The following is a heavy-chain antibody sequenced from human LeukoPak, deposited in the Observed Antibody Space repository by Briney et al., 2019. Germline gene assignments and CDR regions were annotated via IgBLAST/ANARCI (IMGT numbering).Heavy chain of an antibody. V-gene: IGHV3-30*04. CDR2: ISPDGTKT. Sequence: GGSLRLSCVASGFTFSSTGLHWVRQAPGKGLEWVAMISPDGTKTLYTDSMKGRLTISRDNSNNTLYLQMNSLRVEDTALYYCATEGEEWTNFDYWGQGTLVIVSS. CDR1: GFTFSSTG. CDR3: ATEGEEWTNFDY. D-gene: IGHD3-3*01. J-gene: IGHJ4*02.